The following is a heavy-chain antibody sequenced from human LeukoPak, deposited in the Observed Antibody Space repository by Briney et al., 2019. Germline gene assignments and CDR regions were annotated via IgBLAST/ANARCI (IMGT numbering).Heavy chain of an antibody. D-gene: IGHD4-11*01. J-gene: IGHJ6*02. CDR1: GFTFSSYA. V-gene: IGHV3-66*01. CDR2: IYSGGST. Sequence: GGSLRLSCAASGFTFSSYAMSWVRQAPGKGLEWVSVIYSGGSTYYADSVKGRFTISRDNSKNTLYLQMNSLRAEDTAVYYCARSYSNHLFGMDVWGQGTAVTVSS. CDR3: ARSYSNHLFGMDV.